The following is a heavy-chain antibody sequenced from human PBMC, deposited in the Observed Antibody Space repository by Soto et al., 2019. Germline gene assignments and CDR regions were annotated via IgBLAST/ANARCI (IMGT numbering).Heavy chain of an antibody. CDR3: ARDPAP. J-gene: IGHJ5*02. CDR2: IYTSATT. V-gene: IGHV4-31*03. CDR1: GGSISTGGYY. Sequence: QVQLQESGPGLVKPSQTLSLTCTVSGGSISTGGYYWSWIRQHPGKGLEWIGYIYTSATTYYTPSLMSRVTISVDTSKTQFSLKLSSVTVADTAVYYCARDPAPWGQGALVTVSS.